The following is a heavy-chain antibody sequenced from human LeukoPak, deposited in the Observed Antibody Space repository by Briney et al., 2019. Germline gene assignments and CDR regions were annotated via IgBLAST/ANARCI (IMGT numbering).Heavy chain of an antibody. D-gene: IGHD3-16*01. V-gene: IGHV1-2*06. CDR1: GHFFNAYY. CDR3: ATFTAPRNAFDL. CDR2: IDPNSGDT. J-gene: IGHJ3*01. Sequence: ASMKVSCKASGHFFNAYYIHWVRQAPGQGLQWMGRIDPNSGDTTYTQKFQGRVSMTSDTSISTAYMELRRLTSDDTAVYYCATFTAPRNAFDLWGQGTMVTVSS.